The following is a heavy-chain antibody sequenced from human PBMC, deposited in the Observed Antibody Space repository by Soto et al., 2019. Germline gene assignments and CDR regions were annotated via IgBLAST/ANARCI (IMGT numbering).Heavy chain of an antibody. CDR1: GFTFNNYA. D-gene: IGHD3-10*01. Sequence: EVQLLDSGGGLVQPGGSLRLSCAASGFTFNNYAMTWVRQAPGKGLEWVSALSGGGATTSYADSVKGRFTVSRDGSKNTLYLQMSSLRAEDTALYYCAKGRGGAGSLTPRVDFWGQGTLVTVSS. J-gene: IGHJ4*02. CDR3: AKGRGGAGSLTPRVDF. CDR2: LSGGGATT. V-gene: IGHV3-23*01.